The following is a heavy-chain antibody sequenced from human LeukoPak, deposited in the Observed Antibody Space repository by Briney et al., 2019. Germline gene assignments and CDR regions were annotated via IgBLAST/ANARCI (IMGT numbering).Heavy chain of an antibody. V-gene: IGHV3-30*03. CDR2: ISYDGSYK. CDR1: GFTFSTYA. J-gene: IGHJ4*02. D-gene: IGHD6-19*01. Sequence: GRSLRLSCAASGFTFSTYAMHGVRQAPGKGLEWVAVISYDGSYKYYADSVKGRFSISRDNSKKTLYLQMSSLRDEDTAVYYCAGVSESGWYYFDYWGQGTLVTVSS. CDR3: AGVSESGWYYFDY.